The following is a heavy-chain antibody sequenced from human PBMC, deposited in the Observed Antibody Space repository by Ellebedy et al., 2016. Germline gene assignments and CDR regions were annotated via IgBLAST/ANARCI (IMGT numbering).Heavy chain of an antibody. D-gene: IGHD3-3*01. J-gene: IGHJ4*02. Sequence: GESLKISXAASGFTFSSYAMHWVRQAPGKGLEWVAVISYDGSNKYYADSVKGRFTTSRDNSKNTLYLQMNSLRAEDTAVYYCARDRSIFGVGHDYWGQGTLVTVSS. CDR2: ISYDGSNK. V-gene: IGHV3-30-3*01. CDR3: ARDRSIFGVGHDY. CDR1: GFTFSSYA.